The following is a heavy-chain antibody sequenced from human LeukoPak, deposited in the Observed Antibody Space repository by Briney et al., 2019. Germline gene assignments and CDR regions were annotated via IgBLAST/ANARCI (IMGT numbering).Heavy chain of an antibody. V-gene: IGHV3-48*01. CDR1: GFTFSSYS. D-gene: IGHD2-21*01. Sequence: GGSLRLSCAASGFTFSSYSMNWVRQAPGKGREWVSYISSSSSTIYYADSVKGRFTISRDNAKNSLYLQMNSLRAEDTAVYYCARRAIELARRGYYFDYWGQGNLVTVSS. J-gene: IGHJ4*02. CDR3: ARRAIELARRGYYFDY. CDR2: ISSSSSTI.